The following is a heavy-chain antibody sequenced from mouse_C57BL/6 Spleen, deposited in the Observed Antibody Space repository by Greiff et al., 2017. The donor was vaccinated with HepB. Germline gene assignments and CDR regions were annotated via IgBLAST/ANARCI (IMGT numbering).Heavy chain of an antibody. Sequence: EVKLMESGPVLVKPGASVKMSCKASGYTFTDYYMNWVKQSHGKSLEWIGVINPYNGGTSYNQKFKGKATLTVDKSSSTAYMELNSLTSEDSAVYYCARVYDYDVGFAYWGQGTLVTVSA. CDR3: ARVYDYDVGFAY. CDR2: INPYNGGT. V-gene: IGHV1-19*01. CDR1: GYTFTDYY. D-gene: IGHD2-4*01. J-gene: IGHJ3*01.